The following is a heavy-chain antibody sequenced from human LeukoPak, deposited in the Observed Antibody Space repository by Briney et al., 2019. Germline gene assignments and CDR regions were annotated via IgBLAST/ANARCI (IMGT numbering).Heavy chain of an antibody. CDR1: GGTFSSYA. CDR2: IIPIFGTA. Sequence: SVKVSCKASGGTFSSYAISGVRQAPGQGLEWMGGIIPIFGTANYAQKFQGRVTITADESTSTAYMELSSLRSEDPAVYYCARGGTMVRGVTYYYYYMDVWGKGTTVTISS. CDR3: ARGGTMVRGVTYYYYYMDV. J-gene: IGHJ6*03. V-gene: IGHV1-69*13. D-gene: IGHD3-10*01.